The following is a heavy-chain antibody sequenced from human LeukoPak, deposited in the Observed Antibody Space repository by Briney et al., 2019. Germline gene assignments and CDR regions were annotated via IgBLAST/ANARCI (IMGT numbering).Heavy chain of an antibody. CDR2: IYSGGST. V-gene: IGHV3-53*01. J-gene: IGHJ4*02. CDR1: GFTVSSNY. CDR3: ARARVSVFDY. Sequence: GGPLRLSCAASGFTVSSNYMSWVRQAPGKGLEWVSVIYSGGSTYYADSVKGRFTISRDNSKNTLYLQMNSLRAEDTAVYYCARARVSVFDYWGQGTLVTVSS. D-gene: IGHD6-6*01.